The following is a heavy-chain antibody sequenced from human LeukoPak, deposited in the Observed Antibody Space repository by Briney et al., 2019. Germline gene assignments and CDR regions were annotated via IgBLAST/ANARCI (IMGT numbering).Heavy chain of an antibody. CDR2: IKQDGSEK. CDR1: GFTFSGYW. CDR3: ASRGYSYGYLVRY. Sequence: GGSLRLSCAASGFTFSGYWMSWVRQAPGKGLEWVANIKQDGSEKYYVDSVKGRFTISRDNAKNSLYLQMNSLRAEDTAVYYCASRGYSYGYLVRYWGEGTLVTVSS. D-gene: IGHD5-18*01. J-gene: IGHJ4*02. V-gene: IGHV3-7*01.